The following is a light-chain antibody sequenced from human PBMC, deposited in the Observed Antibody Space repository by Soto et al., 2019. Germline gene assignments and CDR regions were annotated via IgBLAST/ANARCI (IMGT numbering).Light chain of an antibody. Sequence: EIVLTQSPGTLPLSQGERATLSCRASQSISNNSVAWQQQKPSQAPRLLIDGASNRATGIPDRFSGSGSGTDSPLTISRLEPEDFAVYYCQQYGSSGTFGQGTKVDIK. J-gene: IGKJ1*01. CDR2: GAS. CDR3: QQYGSSGT. V-gene: IGKV3-20*01. CDR1: QSISNNS.